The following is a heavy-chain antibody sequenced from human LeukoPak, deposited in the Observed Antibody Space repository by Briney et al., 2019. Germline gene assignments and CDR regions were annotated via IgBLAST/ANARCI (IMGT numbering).Heavy chain of an antibody. J-gene: IGHJ3*02. D-gene: IGHD1-7*01. Sequence: SETLSLTCPVSGGSISSSSYYCGWIRQPPWKGLEWIASIYYSGSTYYNPSLKRRVTISVDTSKNQFSLKLSSVNAADTAVYYCASGIGITGTSGNGFDIWGQGTMVTVSS. CDR2: IYYSGST. CDR3: ASGIGITGTSGNGFDI. CDR1: GGSISSSSYY. V-gene: IGHV4-39*01.